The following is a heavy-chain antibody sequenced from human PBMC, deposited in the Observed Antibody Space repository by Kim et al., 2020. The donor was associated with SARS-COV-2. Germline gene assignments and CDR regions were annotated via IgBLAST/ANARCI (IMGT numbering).Heavy chain of an antibody. Sequence: ADSVTVRFTRSRDNSKNTLYLKMNSLRAEDTAVYYCAKEGAAGSLNYFDYWGQGTLVTVSS. D-gene: IGHD6-13*01. J-gene: IGHJ4*02. V-gene: IGHV3-23*01. CDR3: AKEGAAGSLNYFDY.